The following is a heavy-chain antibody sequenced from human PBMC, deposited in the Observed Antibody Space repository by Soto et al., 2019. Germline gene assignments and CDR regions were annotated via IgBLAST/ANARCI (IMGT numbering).Heavy chain of an antibody. V-gene: IGHV3-30*18. Sequence: PGGSLRLSCAASGFTFSSYGIHWVRQAPGKGLEWVAVISYNGSNKYYADAVKGRFTIARDNSKNTLYLQMSSMRAEDTAVYYCVKDGSSGWPYYYGLDVWGQGTLVTVSS. D-gene: IGHD6-19*01. CDR3: VKDGSSGWPYYYGLDV. CDR2: ISYNGSNK. J-gene: IGHJ6*02. CDR1: GFTFSSYG.